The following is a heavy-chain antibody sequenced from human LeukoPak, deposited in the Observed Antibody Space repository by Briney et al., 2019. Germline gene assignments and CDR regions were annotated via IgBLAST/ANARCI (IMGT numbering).Heavy chain of an antibody. J-gene: IGHJ3*02. V-gene: IGHV4-34*01. CDR1: GGSFSGYY. D-gene: IGHD6-13*01. Sequence: SETLSLTCAVYGGSFSGYYWSWIRQPPGNGLEWIGEINHSGSTNYNPSLKSRVTISVDTSKNQFSLKLSSVTAADTAVYYCASGPGIAAAGTLSAFDIWGQGTMVTVSS. CDR3: ASGPGIAAAGTLSAFDI. CDR2: INHSGST.